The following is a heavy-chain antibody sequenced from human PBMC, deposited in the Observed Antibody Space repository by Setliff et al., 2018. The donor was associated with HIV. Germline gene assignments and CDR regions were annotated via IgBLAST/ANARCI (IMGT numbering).Heavy chain of an antibody. V-gene: IGHV3-7*03. CDR1: GLTFNRYW. J-gene: IGHJ4*02. D-gene: IGHD3-3*01. CDR2: TKFDGSES. Sequence: GSLRLSCVASGLTFNRYWMSWVRQVPGKGLEWVSNTKFDGSESYYVDSVKGRFIASTDNAKNSLFLQMNSLKAEDTAVYYCARGITIFGVALNPEFDYWGQGTLVTVSS. CDR3: ARGITIFGVALNPEFDY.